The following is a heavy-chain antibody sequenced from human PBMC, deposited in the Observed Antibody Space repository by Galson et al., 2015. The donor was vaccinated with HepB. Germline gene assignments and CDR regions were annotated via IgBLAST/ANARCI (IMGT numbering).Heavy chain of an antibody. V-gene: IGHV3-23*01. J-gene: IGHJ4*02. CDR1: GFTFSSYA. Sequence: SLRLSCAASGFTFSSYAMSWVRQAPGKGLEWVSTISTSGGSTYYADSVKGRFSVSRDNSKNTLYLQMNSLRAEDTAIYYCAKLSGGGWYFDYWGQGTLVTVSS. CDR2: ISTSGGST. D-gene: IGHD2-15*01. CDR3: AKLSGGGWYFDY.